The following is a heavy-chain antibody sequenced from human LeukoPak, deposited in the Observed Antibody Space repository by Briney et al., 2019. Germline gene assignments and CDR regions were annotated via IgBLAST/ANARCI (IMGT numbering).Heavy chain of an antibody. CDR1: GYTFTSYG. V-gene: IGHV1-18*01. Sequence: ASVKVSCKAFGYTFTSYGISWVRQAPGQGLEWMGWISTYNGDTNYAQKLQGRVTMTTDTSTSTAYMELRSLRSDDTAVYYCARDHNWVVDYWGQGTLVTVSS. CDR2: ISTYNGDT. D-gene: IGHD1-1*01. CDR3: ARDHNWVVDY. J-gene: IGHJ4*02.